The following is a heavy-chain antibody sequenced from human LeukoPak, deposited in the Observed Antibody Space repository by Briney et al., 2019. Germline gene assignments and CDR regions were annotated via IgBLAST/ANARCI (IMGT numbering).Heavy chain of an antibody. J-gene: IGHJ5*02. Sequence: GGSLRLSCAAPGFTFSSYAMSWVRQAPGKGLEWVSAISGSGGSTYYADSVKGRFTISRDNSKNTLYLQMNSLRAEDTAVYYCAKGGYCSSTSCFRRWFDPWGQGTLVTVSS. CDR3: AKGGYCSSTSCFRRWFDP. V-gene: IGHV3-23*01. CDR1: GFTFSSYA. D-gene: IGHD2-2*01. CDR2: ISGSGGST.